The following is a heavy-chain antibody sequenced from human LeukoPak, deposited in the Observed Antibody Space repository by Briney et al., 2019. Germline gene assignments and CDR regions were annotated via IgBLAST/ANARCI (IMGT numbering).Heavy chain of an antibody. Sequence: SETLSLTCTVSGGSISSSSYYWGWTRQPPRKGLESIGSFYYSGSTYYNPSLKSRVTMSVDTSKNQFSLKLSSVTAADTAVYYCSAYYYDTSAAYYFDYWGQGTLVTVSS. D-gene: IGHD3-22*01. CDR1: GGSISSSSYY. CDR2: FYYSGST. J-gene: IGHJ4*02. CDR3: SAYYYDTSAAYYFDY. V-gene: IGHV4-39*01.